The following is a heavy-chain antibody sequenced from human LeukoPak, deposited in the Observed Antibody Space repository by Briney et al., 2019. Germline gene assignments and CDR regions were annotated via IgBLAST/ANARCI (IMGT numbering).Heavy chain of an antibody. CDR3: ARGGGLDV. Sequence: TGGSLRLSCAASEFTFSSFAMSWARQAPGKGLEWVASINHNGNVNYYVDSVKGRFTISRDNAKNSLYLQMSNLRAEDTAVYFCARGGGLDVWGQGATVTVSS. D-gene: IGHD3-16*01. CDR1: EFTFSSFA. CDR2: INHNGNVN. J-gene: IGHJ6*02. V-gene: IGHV3-7*03.